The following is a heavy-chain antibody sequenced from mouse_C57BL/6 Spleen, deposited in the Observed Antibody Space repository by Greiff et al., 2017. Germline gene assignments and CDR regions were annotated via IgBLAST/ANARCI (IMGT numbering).Heavy chain of an antibody. CDR1: GYAFSSSW. CDR2: IYPGDGDT. D-gene: IGHD2-1*01. J-gene: IGHJ1*03. CDR3: ARGTMVTPYWYFDV. V-gene: IGHV1-82*01. Sequence: VKLVESGPELVKPGASVKISCKASGYAFSSSWMNWVKQRPGKGLEWIGRIYPGDGDTNYNGKFKGKATLTADKSSSTAYMQLSSLTSEDSAVYCCARGTMVTPYWYFDVWGTGTTVTVSS.